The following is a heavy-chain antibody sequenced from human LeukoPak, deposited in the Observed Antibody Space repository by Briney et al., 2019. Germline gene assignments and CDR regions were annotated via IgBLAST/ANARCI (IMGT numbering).Heavy chain of an antibody. J-gene: IGHJ4*02. V-gene: IGHV3-7*03. CDR2: IKQDGSEK. Sequence: GGSLRLSCAASGFTFSSYWMSWVRQAPGKGLEWVANIKQDGSEKHYVDSVKGRFTISRDNAKNSLDLQMNSLRAEDTAVYYCARVMHDHGDYTSPSFDYWGQGTLVTVSS. CDR3: ARVMHDHGDYTSPSFDY. D-gene: IGHD4-17*01. CDR1: GFTFSSYW.